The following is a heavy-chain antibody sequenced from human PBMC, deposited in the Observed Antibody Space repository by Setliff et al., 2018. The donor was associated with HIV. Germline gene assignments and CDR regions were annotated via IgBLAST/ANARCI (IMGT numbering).Heavy chain of an antibody. Sequence: GGSLRLSCAASGFTFSSYAMHWVRQAPGKGLEWVAVISYDGSNKYYADSVKGRFTISRDNSKNTLYLQMNSLRAEDTAAYYCAREGSGYYYFDYWGQGTLVTVSS. CDR1: GFTFSSYA. J-gene: IGHJ4*02. CDR3: AREGSGYYYFDY. CDR2: ISYDGSNK. V-gene: IGHV3-30*04. D-gene: IGHD3-22*01.